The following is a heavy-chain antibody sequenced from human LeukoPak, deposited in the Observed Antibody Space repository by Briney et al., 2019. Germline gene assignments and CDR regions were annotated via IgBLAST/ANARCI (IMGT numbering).Heavy chain of an antibody. CDR3: ARVSGSYYYYYYYMDV. Sequence: GASVKVSCKASGNTFTGYYMHWVRQAPGQGLEWMGWINPNSGGTNYAQKFQGRVTMTRDTSISTAYMELSRLRSDDTAVYYCARVSGSYYYYYYYMDVWGKGTTVTVSS. CDR1: GNTFTGYY. V-gene: IGHV1-2*02. J-gene: IGHJ6*03. D-gene: IGHD1-26*01. CDR2: INPNSGGT.